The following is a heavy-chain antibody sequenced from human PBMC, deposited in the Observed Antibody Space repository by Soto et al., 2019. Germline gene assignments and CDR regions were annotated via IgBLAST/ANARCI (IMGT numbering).Heavy chain of an antibody. V-gene: IGHV1-24*01. J-gene: IGHJ5*02. CDR1: GYTLTEIS. Sequence: ASVKVSCKVSGYTLTEISMYWVRQAPGRGLEWMGGFDPEDGETIYAQKFQGRVTMTEDRSTDTAYMELRSLRSDDTAVYYCARGVGSGSYYNQYNWFDPWGQGTLVTVSS. D-gene: IGHD3-10*01. CDR2: FDPEDGET. CDR3: ARGVGSGSYYNQYNWFDP.